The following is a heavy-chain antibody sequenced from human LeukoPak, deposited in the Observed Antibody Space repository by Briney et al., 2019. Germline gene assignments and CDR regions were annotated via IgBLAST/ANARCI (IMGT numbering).Heavy chain of an antibody. CDR2: IYYSGST. V-gene: IGHV4-39*07. CDR1: GGSISSSIYY. Sequence: PSETLSLTCTVSGGSISSSIYYWGWIRQPPGKGLEWIGSIYYSGSTYHNPSLKSRVTISVDTSKNQFSLKLSSVTAADTAVYYCAREGYYYYYMDVWGKGTTVTVSS. CDR3: AREGYYYYYMDV. J-gene: IGHJ6*03.